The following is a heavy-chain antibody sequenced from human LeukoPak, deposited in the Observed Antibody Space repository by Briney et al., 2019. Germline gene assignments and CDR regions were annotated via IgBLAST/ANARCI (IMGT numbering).Heavy chain of an antibody. J-gene: IGHJ5*01. CDR2: IHLNGGTT. CDR1: GFTFEDYG. CDR3: VRDGIYCGSEICGNWFDS. V-gene: IGHV3-20*04. D-gene: IGHD2-21*01. Sequence: GGSLRLSCAASGFTFEDYGMTWVRQVPGKGLEWVAGIHLNGGTTRYVDSVKGRFTISRDNARNSLFLQMNNLRAEDTALYYCVRDGIYCGSEICGNWFDSWGQGTLVSVSS.